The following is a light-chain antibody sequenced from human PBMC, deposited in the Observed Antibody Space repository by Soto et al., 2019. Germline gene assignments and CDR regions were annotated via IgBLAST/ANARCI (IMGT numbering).Light chain of an antibody. Sequence: QSALTQPASVSGSPGQSITISCTGTSSDVGGYNYVSWYQQYPGKAPKLMIYDVSNRPSGVSNRFSGSKSGNTASLTISGPQAEDEADYYCSSYTSSSVVFGGGTKLTVL. J-gene: IGLJ2*01. CDR3: SSYTSSSVV. V-gene: IGLV2-14*01. CDR2: DVS. CDR1: SSDVGGYNY.